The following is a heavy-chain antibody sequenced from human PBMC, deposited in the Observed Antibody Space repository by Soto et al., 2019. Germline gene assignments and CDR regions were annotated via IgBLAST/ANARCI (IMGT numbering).Heavy chain of an antibody. CDR2: INPILSMS. J-gene: IGHJ4*02. V-gene: IGHV1-69*02. CDR3: ATSYGSGYRAFDY. Sequence: QVQLVQSGAEVKRPGSSVKVSSKASGDTFAFYSINWVRQAPGLGLEWMGRINPILSMSNYAQRFQGRVTMTADKSTSTAYMVLNSLRSEDTAMYYCATSYGSGYRAFDYWGQGALVTVSS. D-gene: IGHD3-10*01. CDR1: GDTFAFYS.